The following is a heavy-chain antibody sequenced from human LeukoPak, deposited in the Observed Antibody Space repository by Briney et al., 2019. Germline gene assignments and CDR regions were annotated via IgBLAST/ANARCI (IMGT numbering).Heavy chain of an antibody. CDR3: AKGHVVVTAAFDY. V-gene: IGHV3-23*01. CDR1: GFTFSSYA. CDR2: ISGSGGST. D-gene: IGHD2-21*02. Sequence: GGSLRLSCAASGFTFSSYAMSWVRQAPGKGLEWVSAISGSGGSTYYADSVKGRFTISRDNTKNTLYLQMNSLRAEDTAVYYCAKGHVVVTAAFDYWGQGTLVTVSS. J-gene: IGHJ4*02.